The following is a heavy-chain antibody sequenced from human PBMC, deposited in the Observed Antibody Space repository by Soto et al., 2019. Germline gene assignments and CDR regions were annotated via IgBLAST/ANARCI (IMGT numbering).Heavy chain of an antibody. CDR2: INAGNGNT. Sequence: ASVKVSCKASGYTFTSYAMHWVRQAPGQRLEWMGWINAGNGNTKYSQKFQRRVTITRDTSASTAYMELSSLRSEDTAVYYCARSFLAVYATQNPDYWGQGTLVTVSS. V-gene: IGHV1-3*01. D-gene: IGHD2-8*01. CDR3: ARSFLAVYATQNPDY. CDR1: GYTFTSYA. J-gene: IGHJ4*02.